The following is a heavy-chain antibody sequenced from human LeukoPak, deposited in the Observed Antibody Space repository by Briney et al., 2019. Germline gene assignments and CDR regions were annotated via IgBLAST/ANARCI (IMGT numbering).Heavy chain of an antibody. Sequence: PSETLSLTCTVSGVSISSSSYYWGWIRQPPGKGLEWIGNIYYSGSTYYNPSLKSRVTISIDTSKNQFSLRLTSITAADTAVYYCARRDNWNGEGFDYWGQGTLVTVSS. CDR1: GVSISSSSYY. J-gene: IGHJ4*02. D-gene: IGHD1-1*01. CDR2: IYYSGST. CDR3: ARRDNWNGEGFDY. V-gene: IGHV4-39*01.